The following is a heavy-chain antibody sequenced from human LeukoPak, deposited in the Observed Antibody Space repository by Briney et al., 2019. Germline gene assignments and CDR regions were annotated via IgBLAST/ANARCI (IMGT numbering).Heavy chain of an antibody. V-gene: IGHV7-4-1*01. CDR3: ARHPSYYDILTGYYYYYYGMDV. CDR1: GYTFTSYA. CDR2: INTNTGNP. D-gene: IGHD3-9*01. Sequence: ASVKVSCKASGYTFTSYAMDWVRQAPGQGLEWMGWINTNTGNPTYAQGFTGRFVFSLDTSVSTAYLQICSLKAEDTAVYYCARHPSYYDILTGYYYYYYGMDVWGQGTTVTVSS. J-gene: IGHJ6*02.